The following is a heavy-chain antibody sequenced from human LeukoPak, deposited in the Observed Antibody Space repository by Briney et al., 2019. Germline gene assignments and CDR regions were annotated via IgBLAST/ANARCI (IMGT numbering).Heavy chain of an antibody. CDR1: GFTFSNAW. Sequence: PGGSLRLSCAASGFTFSNAWMSWVRQAPGKGLGWVGRIKSKTDGGTTDYAAPVKGRFTISRDDSKNTLYLQMNSLKTEDTAVYYCTTDSRVFGQADYWGQGTLVTVSS. CDR3: TTDSRVFGQADY. J-gene: IGHJ4*02. CDR2: IKSKTDGGTT. D-gene: IGHD3-10*01. V-gene: IGHV3-15*01.